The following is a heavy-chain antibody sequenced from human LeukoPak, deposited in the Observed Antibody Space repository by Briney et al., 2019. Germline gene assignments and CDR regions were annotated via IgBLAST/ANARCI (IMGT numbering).Heavy chain of an antibody. CDR1: GFTFSSYW. CDR3: ARALGGTHLDY. Sequence: TGGSLRLSCAASGFTFSSYWMSWVRQAPGKGLEWVSYISSSSSTIYYADSVKGRFTISRDNAKNSLYLQMNSLRAEDTTVYYCARALGGTHLDYWGQGTRVTVSS. D-gene: IGHD1-26*01. V-gene: IGHV3-48*01. CDR2: ISSSSSTI. J-gene: IGHJ4*02.